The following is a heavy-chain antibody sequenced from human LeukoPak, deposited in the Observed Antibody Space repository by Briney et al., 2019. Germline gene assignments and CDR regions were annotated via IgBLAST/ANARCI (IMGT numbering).Heavy chain of an antibody. Sequence: PGGSLRLSCAASGFTFSNAWMSWVRQAPGKGLEWVSSISGSGDGTYYADSVKGRFTISRDNSKNTLYLQMNSLRAEDTAVYYCARDSGYSSSWYEPYYYYYYYMDVWGKGTTVTVSS. CDR1: GFTFSNAW. CDR2: ISGSGDGT. CDR3: ARDSGYSSSWYEPYYYYYYYMDV. D-gene: IGHD6-13*01. J-gene: IGHJ6*03. V-gene: IGHV3-23*01.